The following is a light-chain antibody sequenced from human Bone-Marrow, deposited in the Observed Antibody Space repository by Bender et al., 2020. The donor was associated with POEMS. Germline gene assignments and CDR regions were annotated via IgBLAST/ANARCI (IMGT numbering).Light chain of an antibody. Sequence: SYELTQSPSVSVSPGQKADITCSGDNLGDKYVSWHQQKPGQSPVVVIYQDTKRPSGIPERFSGSNSGNTATLTISGTQAMDEADYYCQAWDSSTVVFAGGTKLTVL. CDR2: QDT. J-gene: IGLJ2*01. CDR1: NLGDKY. CDR3: QAWDSSTVV. V-gene: IGLV3-1*01.